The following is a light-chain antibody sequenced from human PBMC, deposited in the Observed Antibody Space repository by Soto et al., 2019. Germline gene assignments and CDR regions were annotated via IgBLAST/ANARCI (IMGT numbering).Light chain of an antibody. CDR3: QHYNNCPGT. Sequence: EIVMTQSPATLSVSPGERATLSCRAGESISNNLAWYQQKPGQAPRLLIHGAANRAAGIPARFSGRGSGTEFTLTIRSLPSEDFGVYYCQHYNNCPGTLGQGTKV. J-gene: IGKJ1*01. CDR2: GAA. CDR1: ESISNN. V-gene: IGKV3-15*01.